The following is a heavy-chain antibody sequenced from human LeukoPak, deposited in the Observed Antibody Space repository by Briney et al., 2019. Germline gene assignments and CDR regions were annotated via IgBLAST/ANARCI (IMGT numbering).Heavy chain of an antibody. Sequence: PGGSLRLSCEASGFTFSSYGMHWVRQAPGKGLEWVAVIWYDGSNKYYTDSVKGRFTISRDNSKNTLYLQMNSLRAEDTAVYYCAKGAYYYDSSGPDYWGQGTLVTVSS. CDR2: IWYDGSNK. D-gene: IGHD3-22*01. CDR1: GFTFSSYG. CDR3: AKGAYYYDSSGPDY. V-gene: IGHV3-33*06. J-gene: IGHJ4*02.